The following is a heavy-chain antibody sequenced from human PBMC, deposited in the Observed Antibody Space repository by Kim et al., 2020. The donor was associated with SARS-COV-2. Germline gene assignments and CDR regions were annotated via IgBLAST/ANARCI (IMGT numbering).Heavy chain of an antibody. Sequence: SVKVSCKASGGTFSSYAISWVRQAPGQGLEWMGRIIPILGIANYAQKFQGRVTITADKSTSTAYMELSSLRSEDTAVYYCARDLGGYSGYDPYYYYYGMDVWGQGTTVTVSS. J-gene: IGHJ6*02. V-gene: IGHV1-69*04. CDR1: GGTFSSYA. CDR2: IIPILGIA. D-gene: IGHD5-12*01. CDR3: ARDLGGYSGYDPYYYYYGMDV.